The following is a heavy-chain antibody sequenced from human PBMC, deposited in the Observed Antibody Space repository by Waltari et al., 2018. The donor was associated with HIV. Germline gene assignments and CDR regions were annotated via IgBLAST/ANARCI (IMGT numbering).Heavy chain of an antibody. D-gene: IGHD3-22*01. V-gene: IGHV6-1*01. CDR1: GDSVSSNSAA. J-gene: IGHJ4*02. CDR3: ARGDFGDDSSVTRPFDY. Sequence: QVQLQQSGPGLVKPSQTLSLTCAISGDSVSSNSAAWNWIRQSPSRGLEWLGRTYYRSKWYNDYAVSVKSRITINPDTSKNQFSLQLNSVTPEDTAVYYCARGDFGDDSSVTRPFDYWGQGTLVTVSS. CDR2: TYYRSKWYN.